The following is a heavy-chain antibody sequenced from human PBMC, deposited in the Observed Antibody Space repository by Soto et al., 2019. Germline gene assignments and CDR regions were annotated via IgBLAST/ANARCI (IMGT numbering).Heavy chain of an antibody. V-gene: IGHV1-18*04. CDR1: GYPFPNYG. CDR3: ARGWGNTSGDLDY. CDR2: ISVSSGNR. J-gene: IGHJ4*02. D-gene: IGHD3-16*01. Sequence: QVQLVQSGPEVKKPGASVKVSCKASGYPFPNYGLSWVRQAPGQGLEWMGWISVSSGNREYTQKYQDRLIMTTDTSTRTAYMELRSLTSDDTAVYYCARGWGNTSGDLDYWGQGTLVIVSS.